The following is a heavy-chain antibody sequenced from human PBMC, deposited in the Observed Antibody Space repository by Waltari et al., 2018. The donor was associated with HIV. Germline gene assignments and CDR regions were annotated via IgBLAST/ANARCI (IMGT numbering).Heavy chain of an antibody. Sequence: QLQLQESGPGLVKPSETLSLTCTVSGGSISSSSYYWVWIRQPPGKGLEWIGSIYYSGSTYYNPSLKSRVTISVDTSKNQFSLKLSSVTAADTAVYYCARQSQYYDFWSGYNKGNWFDPWGQGTLVTVSS. D-gene: IGHD3-3*01. V-gene: IGHV4-39*01. CDR2: IYYSGST. CDR3: ARQSQYYDFWSGYNKGNWFDP. CDR1: GGSISSSSYY. J-gene: IGHJ5*02.